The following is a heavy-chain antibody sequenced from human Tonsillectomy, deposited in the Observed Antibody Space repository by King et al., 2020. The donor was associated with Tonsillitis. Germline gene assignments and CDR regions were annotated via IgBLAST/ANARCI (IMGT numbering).Heavy chain of an antibody. D-gene: IGHD2-2*01. V-gene: IGHV3-9*01. CDR3: AKVVVPAAMPPYYFDY. Sequence: VQLVESGGGLVQPGRSLRLSCAASGFTFDDYAMHWVRQAPGKGLEWVSGISWNSGSIGYADSVKGRFTISRDNAKNSLYLQMNSLRAEDTALYYCAKVVVPAAMPPYYFDYWGQGTLVTVSS. CDR2: ISWNSGSI. J-gene: IGHJ4*02. CDR1: GFTFDDYA.